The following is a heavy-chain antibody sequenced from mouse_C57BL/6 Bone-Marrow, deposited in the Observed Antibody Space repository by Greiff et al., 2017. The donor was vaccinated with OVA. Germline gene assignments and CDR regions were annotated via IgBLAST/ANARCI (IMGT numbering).Heavy chain of an antibody. CDR1: GFTFSDFY. J-gene: IGHJ1*03. D-gene: IGHD2-1*01. Sequence: EVKVVESGGGLVQSGRSLRLSCATSGFTFSDFYMEWVRQAPGKGLEWIAASRNKANDYTTEYSASVKGRFIVSRDTSQSILYLQMNALRAEDTAIYYCARDGDYGIYWYFDVWGTGTTVTVSS. V-gene: IGHV7-1*01. CDR2: SRNKANDYTT. CDR3: ARDGDYGIYWYFDV.